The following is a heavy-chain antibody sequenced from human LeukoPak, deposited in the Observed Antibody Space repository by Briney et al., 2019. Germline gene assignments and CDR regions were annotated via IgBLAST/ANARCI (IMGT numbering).Heavy chain of an antibody. CDR2: IKGDGSST. D-gene: IGHD5-18*01. J-gene: IGHJ4*02. CDR3: ARDGYSFGHDFDY. V-gene: IGHV3-74*01. Sequence: GGSLRLSCAASGFTFSSYWMHWVRHTPGKGLVWVSSIKGDGSSTSYADSVKGRFTISRDNAKNTLYLQMNSLRAEDTAVYYCARDGYSFGHDFDYWGQGTLVTVSS. CDR1: GFTFSSYW.